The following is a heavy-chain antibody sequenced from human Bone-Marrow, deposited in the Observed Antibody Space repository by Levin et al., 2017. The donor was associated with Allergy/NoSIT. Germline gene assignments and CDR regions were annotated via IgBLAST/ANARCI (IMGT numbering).Heavy chain of an antibody. CDR2: IDHRGTP. V-gene: IGHV4-38-2*02. CDR1: GYSITYGFA. J-gene: IGHJ4*02. CDR3: ARDRNYFDS. D-gene: IGHD1-14*01. Sequence: SETLSLTCNVSGYSITYGFAWGWIRQPPGKGLAWIASIDHRGTPHYSPSLKSRVTISLDASKNEFSLNLRSVTAADTAVYFCARDRNYFDSWGQGTLVTVSS.